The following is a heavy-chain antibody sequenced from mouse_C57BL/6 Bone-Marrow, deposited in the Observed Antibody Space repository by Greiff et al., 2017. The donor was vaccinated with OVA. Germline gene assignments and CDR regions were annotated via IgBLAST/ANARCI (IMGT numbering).Heavy chain of an antibody. Sequence: EVKLEESGGGLVQPGGSLKLSCAASGIDFSRYWMSWVRRAPGKGLEWIGEINPAGSIINSAPSLKGKFIISRDNAKNTLYLQMSKVRSEDTALYYCARWANWDAWYFDVWGTGTTVTVSS. CDR3: ARWANWDAWYFDV. D-gene: IGHD4-1*01. J-gene: IGHJ1*03. CDR1: GIDFSRYW. CDR2: INPAGSII. V-gene: IGHV4-1*01.